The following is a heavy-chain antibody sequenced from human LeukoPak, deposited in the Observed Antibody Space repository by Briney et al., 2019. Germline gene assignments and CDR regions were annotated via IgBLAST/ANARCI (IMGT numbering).Heavy chain of an antibody. D-gene: IGHD2-2*01. CDR1: GFTFSSYA. J-gene: IGHJ3*02. Sequence: GGSLRLSCAASGFTFSSYAMHWVRQAPGKGLEYVSAISSNGGSTYYANSVKGRFTISRDNSKNTLYLQMGSLRAEDMAVYYCARGPFRGDIVVVPAAYGGAFDIWGQGTMVTVSS. V-gene: IGHV3-64*01. CDR2: ISSNGGST. CDR3: ARGPFRGDIVVVPAAYGGAFDI.